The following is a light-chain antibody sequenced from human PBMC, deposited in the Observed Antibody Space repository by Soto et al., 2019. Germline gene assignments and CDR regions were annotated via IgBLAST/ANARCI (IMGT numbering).Light chain of an antibody. CDR2: WAS. V-gene: IGKV4-1*01. J-gene: IGKJ2*01. CDR1: QSVLYSSNNKNY. CDR3: QQYYSTLRT. Sequence: DIVMTQSPDSLAVSLGERATINCKSSQSVLYSSNNKNYLAWYQQKPGQPPKLLIYWASTRESGVPDRFSGRGSGTDFTLTISSRQAEDVAVYYCQQYYSTLRTFGPGTKLEIK.